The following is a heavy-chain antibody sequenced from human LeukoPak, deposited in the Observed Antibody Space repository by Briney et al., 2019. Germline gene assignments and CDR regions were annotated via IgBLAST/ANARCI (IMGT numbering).Heavy chain of an antibody. V-gene: IGHV1-3*01. J-gene: IGHJ3*02. CDR3: ATDLYYYGSGSFKAAFDI. D-gene: IGHD3-10*01. CDR1: GYTFTSYA. Sequence: ASVKVSCKASGYTFTSYAMHWVRQAPGQRLEWMGWINAGNGNTKYSQKFQGRVTITRDTSASTAYMELSSLRSEDTAVYYCATDLYYYGSGSFKAAFDIWGQGTMVTVSS. CDR2: INAGNGNT.